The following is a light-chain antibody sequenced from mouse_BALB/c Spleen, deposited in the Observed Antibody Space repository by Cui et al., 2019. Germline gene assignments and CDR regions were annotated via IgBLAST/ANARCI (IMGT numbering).Light chain of an antibody. J-gene: IGKJ5*01. Sequence: QIGATLSPAIMSASLWEPVTMTCTTSSSLSSTYFHWYQQKPASSPKLWIYSTSNLASRVPARFSGSGSGTSYSLTIRSMEAEDAATYDCHQYHRSPLTFGAGTKLELK. CDR2: STS. CDR3: HQYHRSPLT. V-gene: IGKV4-74*01. CDR1: SSLSSTY.